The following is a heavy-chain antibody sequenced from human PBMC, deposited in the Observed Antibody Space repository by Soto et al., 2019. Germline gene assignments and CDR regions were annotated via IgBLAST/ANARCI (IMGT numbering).Heavy chain of an antibody. Sequence: ASVKVSCKASGYSFTGYYIHWLRQAPRQGLEWMGWIYPNSGDTKSAQKFQGRLTLTRDTSITTAYMELSSPRSDDTAIYYCASLQTSGWYGVHWGQGTLVTVSS. CDR3: ASLQTSGWYGVH. CDR1: GYSFTGYY. D-gene: IGHD6-19*01. J-gene: IGHJ4*02. V-gene: IGHV1-2*02. CDR2: IYPNSGDT.